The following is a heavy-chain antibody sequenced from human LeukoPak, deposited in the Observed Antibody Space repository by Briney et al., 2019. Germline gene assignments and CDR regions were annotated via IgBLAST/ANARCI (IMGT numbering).Heavy chain of an antibody. CDR2: IYTSGST. CDR1: GGSIRSYY. J-gene: IGHJ5*02. V-gene: IGHV4-59*08. D-gene: IGHD3-3*01. CDR3: ARHAFQPYYDFWSGFPTPTFDP. Sequence: PSETLSLTCTVSGGSIRSYYWSWIRQPPGKGLEGMGYIYTSGSTDYHPSLKSRVPISVDTSKTQSSLKLSSVTAADTAVYYWARHAFQPYYDFWSGFPTPTFDPWGQGTLVTVSS.